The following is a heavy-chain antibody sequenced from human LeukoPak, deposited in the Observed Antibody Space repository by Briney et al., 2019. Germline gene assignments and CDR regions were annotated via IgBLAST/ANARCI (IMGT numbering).Heavy chain of an antibody. Sequence: MPGGSLRLSCAASGFTFSSYSMNWVRQAPGKGLEWVSSITSRSDYISYADSVKGRFTISRDNAKNSLYLQMNSLRAEDTAVYYCARDRGYSWYFDSWGLGTLVTVSS. CDR2: ITSRSDYI. D-gene: IGHD3-10*01. CDR3: ARDRGYSWYFDS. J-gene: IGHJ4*02. V-gene: IGHV3-21*01. CDR1: GFTFSSYS.